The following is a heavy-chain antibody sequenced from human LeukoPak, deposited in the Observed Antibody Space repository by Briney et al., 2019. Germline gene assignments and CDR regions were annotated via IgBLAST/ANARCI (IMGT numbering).Heavy chain of an antibody. D-gene: IGHD6-19*01. Sequence: SEILSLTCTVFGGSLSSSYWSWLRQPPGKALEWIGYVYYSGSTNYNPSLKSRVTISVDTAKNQFSLKLGSVTAADTAVYYCARGSSSGWYAFDVWGQGTMVTVSS. V-gene: IGHV4-59*01. CDR3: ARGSSSGWYAFDV. J-gene: IGHJ3*01. CDR2: VYYSGST. CDR1: GGSLSSSY.